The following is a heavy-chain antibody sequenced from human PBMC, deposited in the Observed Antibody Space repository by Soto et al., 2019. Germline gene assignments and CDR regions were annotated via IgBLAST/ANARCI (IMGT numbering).Heavy chain of an antibody. V-gene: IGHV3-7*03. CDR1: GFTFSSYW. CDR2: IKQDGSEK. Sequence: AGGSLRLSCAASGFTFSSYWMSWVRQAPGKGLEWVSNIKQDGSEKYYVDSVKGRFTISRDNAKNSLYLQMNSLRAEDTAVYCCARERDTTYYYDSSSYRQANCFDAWGQGTMVTVSS. J-gene: IGHJ5*02. CDR3: ARERDTTYYYDSSSYRQANCFDA. D-gene: IGHD3-22*01.